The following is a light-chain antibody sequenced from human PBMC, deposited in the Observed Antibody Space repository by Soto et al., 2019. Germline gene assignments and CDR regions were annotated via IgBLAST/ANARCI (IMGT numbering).Light chain of an antibody. CDR1: QSVSNY. J-gene: IGKJ1*01. V-gene: IGKV3-11*01. CDR2: DAS. Sequence: IGLTKSPATLSLYPGERATLSCRASQSVSNYLAWYQQKPGQAPRLLIYDASNRATGIPARFSGSGSGTDFTLTISSLEPEDFAVYYCQQRSNWPRFGQLTKV. CDR3: QQRSNWPR.